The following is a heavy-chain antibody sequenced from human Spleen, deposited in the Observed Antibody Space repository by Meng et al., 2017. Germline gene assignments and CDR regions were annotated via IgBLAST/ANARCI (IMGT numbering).Heavy chain of an antibody. J-gene: IGHJ4*02. V-gene: IGHV3-15*01. CDR1: GFSFTDAW. CDR2: IKSNSDGGTT. D-gene: IGHD6-13*01. Sequence: VQLVGSGGGLVKPGGSLRLSCAASGFSFTDAWMSWVRQAPGKGLEWVGRIKSNSDGGTTDYAAPVKGRFTISRDDSKNTLYLQMNSLITEDTAVYFCATGAAAADHWGQGTLVTVSS. CDR3: ATGAAAADH.